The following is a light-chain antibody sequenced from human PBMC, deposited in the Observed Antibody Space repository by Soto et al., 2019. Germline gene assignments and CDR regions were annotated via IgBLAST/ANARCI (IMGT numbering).Light chain of an antibody. V-gene: IGKV3D-15*01. J-gene: IGKJ1*01. CDR2: GAS. CDR3: QQYNKWPRT. Sequence: EIVLTQSPGTLSLSPGERATLSCRASQSVSNNYLAWYQQKPGQAPRLLIYGASNRATGIPDRFSGSGSGTEFTLTISNLQTEDFAVYYCQQYNKWPRTFGQGTKVDIK. CDR1: QSVSNN.